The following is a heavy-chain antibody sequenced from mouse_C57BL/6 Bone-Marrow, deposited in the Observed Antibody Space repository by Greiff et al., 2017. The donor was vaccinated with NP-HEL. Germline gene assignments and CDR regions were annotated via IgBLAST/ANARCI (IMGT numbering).Heavy chain of an antibody. CDR2: IDPETGGT. CDR3: TKGDFDV. J-gene: IGHJ1*03. Sequence: PVQQSGAELVRPGASVTLSCKASGYTFTDYEMHWVKQTPVHGLEWIGAIDPETGGTAYNQKFKGKAILTADKSSSTAYMELRSLTSEDSAVYYCTKGDFDVWGTGTTVTVSS. CDR1: GYTFTDYE. V-gene: IGHV1-15*01.